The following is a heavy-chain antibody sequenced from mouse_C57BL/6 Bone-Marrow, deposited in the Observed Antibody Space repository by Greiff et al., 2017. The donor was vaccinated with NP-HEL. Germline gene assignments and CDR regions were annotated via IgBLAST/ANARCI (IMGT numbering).Heavy chain of an antibody. Sequence: VQLQHSGAELVRPGASVKLSCTASGFNIKDDYMHWVKQRPEQGLEWIGWIDPENGDTEYASKFQGKATITADTSSNTAYLQLSSLTSEDTAVYYCTTRIPITTVVATGYFDYWGQGTTLTVSS. CDR3: TTRIPITTVVATGYFDY. D-gene: IGHD1-1*01. J-gene: IGHJ2*01. CDR2: IDPENGDT. CDR1: GFNIKDDY. V-gene: IGHV14-4*01.